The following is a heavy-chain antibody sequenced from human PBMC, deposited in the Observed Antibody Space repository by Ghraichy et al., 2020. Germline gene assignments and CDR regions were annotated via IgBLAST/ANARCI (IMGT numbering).Heavy chain of an antibody. CDR1: GFTSSSYS. CDR3: ARDSGSSWYYFDY. J-gene: IGHJ4*02. V-gene: IGHV3-48*02. Sequence: GGSLRLSCAASGFTSSSYSMNWVRQAPGKGLEWVSYISVGSSSTIYYADSVKGRFTISRDNAKNSLYLQMNSLRDEDTAVYYCARDSGSSWYYFDYWGQGTLVTVSS. CDR2: ISVGSSSTI. D-gene: IGHD6-13*01.